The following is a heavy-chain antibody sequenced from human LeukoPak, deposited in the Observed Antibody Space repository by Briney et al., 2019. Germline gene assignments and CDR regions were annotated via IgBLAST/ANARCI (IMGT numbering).Heavy chain of an antibody. CDR1: RASISTSIYY. Sequence: SETLSLTCTVSRASISTSIYYSGWIRQPPGKGLEWIGTIYYSGNNYYNPSFKSRVTISVDTSKNQFSLKLSSVTAADTAVYYCARHGYSNYADFWGQGTLVTVSS. CDR3: ARHGYSNYADF. D-gene: IGHD4-11*01. V-gene: IGHV4-39*01. CDR2: IYYSGNN. J-gene: IGHJ4*02.